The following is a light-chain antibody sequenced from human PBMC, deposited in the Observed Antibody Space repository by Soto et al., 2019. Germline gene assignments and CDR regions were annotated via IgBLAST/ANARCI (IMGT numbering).Light chain of an antibody. Sequence: EIVMTQSPATLSVSPGERATLSCRASQSIRSDLAWYQQRPGQAPRLLIYDASTRAAGIPARFSGGGSGTEFTLTISSLQSEDFAVYYCQQYGSSPPLTFGGGTKVDIK. CDR2: DAS. CDR1: QSIRSD. V-gene: IGKV3-15*01. J-gene: IGKJ4*01. CDR3: QQYGSSPPLT.